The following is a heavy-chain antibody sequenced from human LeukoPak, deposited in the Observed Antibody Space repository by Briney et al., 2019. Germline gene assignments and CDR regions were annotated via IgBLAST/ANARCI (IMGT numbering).Heavy chain of an antibody. CDR1: GYSFTSYW. Sequence: GESLKISCKGSGYSFTSYWIGWVRQMPGKGLEWMGIIYPSDSDTRYSPSFQGQVTISADKSISTAYLQWSSLKASDTAMYYCARRQRYCSGGSCYWFDPWGQGTLVTVSS. V-gene: IGHV5-51*01. CDR2: IYPSDSDT. CDR3: ARRQRYCSGGSCYWFDP. J-gene: IGHJ5*02. D-gene: IGHD2-15*01.